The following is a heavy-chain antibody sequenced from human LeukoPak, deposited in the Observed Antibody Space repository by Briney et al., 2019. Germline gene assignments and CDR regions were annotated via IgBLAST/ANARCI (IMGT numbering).Heavy chain of an antibody. J-gene: IGHJ5*02. V-gene: IGHV3-48*01. D-gene: IGHD2-8*01. CDR3: ARGVSCTNGVCYLGWFDP. CDR1: GFTFSSYS. CDR2: ISSSSSTI. Sequence: PEGSLRLSCAASGFTFSSYSMNWVRQAPGKGLEWVSYISSSSSTIYYADSVKGRFTISRDNAKNSLYLQMNSLRAEDTAVYYCARGVSCTNGVCYLGWFDPWGQGTLVTVSS.